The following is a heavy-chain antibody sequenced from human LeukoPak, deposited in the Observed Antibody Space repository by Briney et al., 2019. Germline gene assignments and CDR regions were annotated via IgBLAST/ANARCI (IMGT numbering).Heavy chain of an antibody. CDR2: ISAYNGNT. D-gene: IGHD2-15*01. J-gene: IGHJ5*02. CDR1: GYTFTSYG. Sequence: ASVTVSCTASGYTFTSYGISWVRQAPGQGLEWMGWISAYNGNTNYAQKLQGRVTMTTDTATSTAYMELRSLRSDDTAVYYCARGYCSGGSCYSGGNWFDPWGQGTLVTVSS. CDR3: ARGYCSGGSCYSGGNWFDP. V-gene: IGHV1-18*01.